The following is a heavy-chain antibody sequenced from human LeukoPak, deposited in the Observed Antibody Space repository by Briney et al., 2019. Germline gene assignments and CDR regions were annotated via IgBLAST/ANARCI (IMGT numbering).Heavy chain of an antibody. CDR2: IYTSGST. J-gene: IGHJ4*02. CDR3: ARAPYYYDSSGIPYYFDY. V-gene: IGHV4-4*07. CDR1: GGSISSYY. D-gene: IGHD3-22*01. Sequence: PSETLSLTCTVSGGSISSYYWSWIRQPAGKGLEWIGRIYTSGSTNYNPSLKSRVTMSVDTSKNQFSLKLSSVTAADTAVYYCARAPYYYDSSGIPYYFDYWGQGTLVTVSP.